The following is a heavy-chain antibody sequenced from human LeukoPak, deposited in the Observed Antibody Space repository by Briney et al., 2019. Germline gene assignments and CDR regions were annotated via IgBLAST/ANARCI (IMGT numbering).Heavy chain of an antibody. CDR3: AKERGQGYCSGGSCYPASY. CDR1: GFTFSSYG. Sequence: GGSLRLSCAASGFTFSSYGMHWVRQAPGKGLEWVAVISYDGSNKYYADSVKGRFTISRGNSKNTLYLQMNSLRAEDTAVYYCAKERGQGYCSGGSCYPASYWGQGTLVTVSS. D-gene: IGHD2-15*01. CDR2: ISYDGSNK. V-gene: IGHV3-30*18. J-gene: IGHJ4*02.